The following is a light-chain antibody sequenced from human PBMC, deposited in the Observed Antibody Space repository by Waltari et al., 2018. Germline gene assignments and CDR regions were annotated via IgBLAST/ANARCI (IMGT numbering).Light chain of an antibody. CDR1: QTINNF. CDR2: GAS. J-gene: IGKJ3*01. V-gene: IGKV1-39*01. Sequence: SQMTQSLSSLPPAVVDRAASTGRASQTINNFLNWYQKKPGKAPKLLISGASTLHDGVPSRFSGSASETDFTLIFSGLQPEDFATYYCRQAYNTPVTFGPGTKVDIK. CDR3: RQAYNTPVT.